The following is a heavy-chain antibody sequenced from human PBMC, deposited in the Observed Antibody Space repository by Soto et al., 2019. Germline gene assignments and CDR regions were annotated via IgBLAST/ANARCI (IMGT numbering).Heavy chain of an antibody. CDR3: ARAGGSSRNGFDI. D-gene: IGHD3-10*01. V-gene: IGHV1-8*01. CDR1: GYRFNNYD. J-gene: IGHJ3*02. Sequence: GASVKVSCKASGYRFNNYDIHWVRQATGQGLEWVGWINPNSGNTGYADNFQGRVTLTRNTSITTDYLELRSLRSDDTAIYYCARAGGSSRNGFDIGGKGTVVTVSS. CDR2: INPNSGNT.